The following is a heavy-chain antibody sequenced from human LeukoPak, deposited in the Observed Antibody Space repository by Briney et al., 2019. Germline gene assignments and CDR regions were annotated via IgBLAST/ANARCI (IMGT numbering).Heavy chain of an antibody. CDR2: FYISGST. CDR1: GASISSGLHY. CDR3: AGVAVAELRHPAVFEL. J-gene: IGHJ4*02. Sequence: SETLSLTCTVSGASISSGLHYWNWIRQSPGKGLEWIGRFYISGSTDYNPALKSRVTISVDTSRNQISLKLTSVTAADTAIYYCAGVAVAELRHPAVFELWGEGTQVGVFS. D-gene: IGHD6-19*01. V-gene: IGHV4-61*02.